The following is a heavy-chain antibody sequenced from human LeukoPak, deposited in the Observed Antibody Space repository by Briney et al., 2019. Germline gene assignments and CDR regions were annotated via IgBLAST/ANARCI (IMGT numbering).Heavy chain of an antibody. CDR2: ISSSGSTI. D-gene: IGHD4-17*01. J-gene: IGHJ4*02. V-gene: IGHV3-11*01. Sequence: GGSLRLSCAASGFTFSDYYMSWNRQAPGKGLEWVSYISSSGSTIYYADSVKGRLTISRDNAKNSLYLQMNSLRAEDTAVYYCARDPYGDSSSDYWGQGTLVTVSS. CDR3: ARDPYGDSSSDY. CDR1: GFTFSDYY.